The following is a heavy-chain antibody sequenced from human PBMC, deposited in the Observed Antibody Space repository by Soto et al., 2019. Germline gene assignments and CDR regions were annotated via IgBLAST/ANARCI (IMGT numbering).Heavy chain of an antibody. J-gene: IGHJ4*02. D-gene: IGHD2-2*01. Sequence: ASVKVSCKASGYTLIMYYIHWVRQAPGQGLEWMGIINPSGGSTTYAQKFQGRVTMTRDTSTSTVYMELSSLRSEDTAVYYCARRGACISTSCSLDYWGQGTLVTVS. CDR1: GYTLIMYY. CDR2: INPSGGST. CDR3: ARRGACISTSCSLDY. V-gene: IGHV1-46*01.